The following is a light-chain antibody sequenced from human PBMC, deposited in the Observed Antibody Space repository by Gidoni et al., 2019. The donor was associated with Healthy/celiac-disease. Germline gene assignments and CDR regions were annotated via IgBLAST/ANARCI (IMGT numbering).Light chain of an antibody. V-gene: IGKV4-1*01. CDR2: WAS. Sequence: DIVMTQSQESLAVSLGERATINCTSSQSHLYSSNNKNYLAWYQQQPGQPPKLLIYWASTRESGVPDRFSGSGSGTDFTLTISSLQAEDVAVYYCQQYYSTPPYTFGQGTKLEIK. CDR3: QQYYSTPPYT. CDR1: QSHLYSSNNKNY. J-gene: IGKJ2*01.